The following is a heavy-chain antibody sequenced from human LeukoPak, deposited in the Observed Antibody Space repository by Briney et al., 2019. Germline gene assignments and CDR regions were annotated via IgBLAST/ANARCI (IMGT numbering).Heavy chain of an antibody. V-gene: IGHV3-23*01. CDR1: GFTFSNYA. D-gene: IGHD3-9*01. CDR3: AKWGDYDVLTGYYVSDY. J-gene: IGHJ4*02. CDR2: ITGSGGNT. Sequence: PGWSLRLSLAATGFTFSNYAFSWVRQAPGKGLDGVSAITGSGGNTYYADSVKGRFTISRDNSKNTVFLQMNSLRAEDTAVYYCAKWGDYDVLTGYYVSDYWGQGTLVSVSS.